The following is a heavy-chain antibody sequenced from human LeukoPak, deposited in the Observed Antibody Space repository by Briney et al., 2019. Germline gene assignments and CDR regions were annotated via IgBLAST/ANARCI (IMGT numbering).Heavy chain of an antibody. CDR1: GFTFSSYS. D-gene: IGHD3-9*01. CDR3: ARLQRPLRYFDWLLAAVDY. J-gene: IGHJ4*02. CDR2: ISSSSSYI. V-gene: IGHV3-21*01. Sequence: GGSLRLSCAASGFTFSSYSMNWVRQAPGKGLEWVSSISSSSSYIYYADSVKGRFTISRDNAKNSLYLQMNSLRAEDTAVYYCARLQRPLRYFDWLLAAVDYWGQGTLVTVSS.